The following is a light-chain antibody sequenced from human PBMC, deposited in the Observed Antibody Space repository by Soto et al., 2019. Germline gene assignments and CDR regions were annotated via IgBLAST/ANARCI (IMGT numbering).Light chain of an antibody. V-gene: IGLV2-8*01. Sequence: QSALTQPPSASGSPGQSVTISCTGTSSDIGGYNYVSWYQQHPDKAHKLMIYEVTQRPSGVPDRFSGSKSGNTASLTVSGLQAEDEADYYCGSRTADDHLVVFGGGTKLTAL. CDR3: GSRTADDHLVV. CDR2: EVT. J-gene: IGLJ3*02. CDR1: SSDIGGYNY.